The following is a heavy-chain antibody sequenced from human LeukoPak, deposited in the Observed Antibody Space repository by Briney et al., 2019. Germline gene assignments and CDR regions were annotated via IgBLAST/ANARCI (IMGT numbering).Heavy chain of an antibody. D-gene: IGHD6-6*01. Sequence: SETLSLTCTVSGGSMSGYYWSWIRQPPGKGLEWIGSIYYSGSTYYNPSLMSRVTISVVTYKNQFSLKLSSVTAADTAVYYCGRQFLPGIAARGGLRWGQGTLVTVSS. V-gene: IGHV4-59*05. CDR3: GRQFLPGIAARGGLR. CDR2: IYYSGST. J-gene: IGHJ4*02. CDR1: GGSMSGYY.